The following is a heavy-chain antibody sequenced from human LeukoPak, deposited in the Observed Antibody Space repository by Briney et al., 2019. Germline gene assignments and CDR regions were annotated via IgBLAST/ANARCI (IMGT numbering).Heavy chain of an antibody. V-gene: IGHV3-48*04. J-gene: IGHJ6*02. Sequence: GGSLRLSCAASGFTFSGYSMNWVRQAPGKGLEWVSYISSSSSTIYCADSVKGRFTISRDNAKNSLYLQMNSLRAEDTAVYYCAREVVVVAATRNGMDVWGQGTTVTVSS. CDR2: ISSSSSTI. CDR1: GFTFSGYS. CDR3: AREVVVVAATRNGMDV. D-gene: IGHD2-15*01.